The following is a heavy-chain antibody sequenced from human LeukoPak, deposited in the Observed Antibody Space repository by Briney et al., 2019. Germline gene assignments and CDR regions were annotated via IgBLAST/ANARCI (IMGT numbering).Heavy chain of an antibody. V-gene: IGHV1-2*02. CDR3: ARGPGQFDY. CDR2: INPSSGGT. Sequence: ASVKVSCKASGYTFTGYYIHWVRQAPGQGLEWMGWINPSSGGTNSAQKFQGRVTMTRDTSISTAYMELSRLRSDDTAVYYCARGPGQFDYWDHGTLVTVSS. CDR1: GYTFTGYY. J-gene: IGHJ4*01.